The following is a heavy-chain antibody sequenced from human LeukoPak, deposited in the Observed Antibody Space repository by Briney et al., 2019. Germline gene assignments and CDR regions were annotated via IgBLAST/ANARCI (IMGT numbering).Heavy chain of an antibody. J-gene: IGHJ4*02. D-gene: IGHD6-19*01. V-gene: IGHV3-21*01. CDR2: ITISSSYL. CDR3: ARDPSGDSSGWYRSPPDY. CDR1: GFTLSSYD. Sequence: GVSLRLSCAASGFTLSSYDMSWVRQAPGKGLEWVSSITISSSYLYYADSVKGRFTTSRDNAKNSLYLQMNSLRAEDTAVYYCARDPSGDSSGWYRSPPDYWGQGTLVTVS.